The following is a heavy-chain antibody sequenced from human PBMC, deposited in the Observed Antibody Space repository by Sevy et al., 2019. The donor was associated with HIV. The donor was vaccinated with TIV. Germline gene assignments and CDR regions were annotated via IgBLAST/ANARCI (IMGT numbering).Heavy chain of an antibody. Sequence: GESLRLSCAASGFTFSTYGMHWVRQAPGKGLEWVAFIRFDGTIQYYTDSVKGRLTISRDNSKNTLYLQMNSLRAEDTAVYFCAKVLHIVVVPAAIDYYYGMDVWGQGTTVTVSS. CDR2: IRFDGTIQ. CDR1: GFTFSTYG. J-gene: IGHJ6*02. D-gene: IGHD2-2*01. V-gene: IGHV3-30*02. CDR3: AKVLHIVVVPAAIDYYYGMDV.